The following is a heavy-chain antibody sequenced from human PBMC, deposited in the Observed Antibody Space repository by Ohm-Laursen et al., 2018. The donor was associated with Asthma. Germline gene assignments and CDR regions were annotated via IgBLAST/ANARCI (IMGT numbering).Heavy chain of an antibody. Sequence: ASVKVSCKSSGYTFTGYYMHWVRQAPGQGLEWMGRINPNSGGTNYAQKFQGRVTMTRDTSISTAYMELSRLRSDDTAVYYCASTQLEPYYYYGMDVWGQGTTVPVSS. CDR2: INPNSGGT. CDR3: ASTQLEPYYYYGMDV. D-gene: IGHD1-1*01. J-gene: IGHJ6*02. CDR1: GYTFTGYY. V-gene: IGHV1-2*06.